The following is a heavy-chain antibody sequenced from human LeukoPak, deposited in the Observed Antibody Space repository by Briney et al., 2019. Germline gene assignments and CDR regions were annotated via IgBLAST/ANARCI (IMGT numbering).Heavy chain of an antibody. V-gene: IGHV4-59*01. Sequence: SETLSLTCTVSGGAISSYYWSWIRQPPGKGLEWIGYIYYSGSTNYNPSLKSRVTISVDTSKNQFSLKLSSVTAADTAVYYCARHGITGTTGAKYYYYYYMDVWGKGTTITVSS. CDR3: ARHGITGTTGAKYYYYYYMDV. CDR1: GGAISSYY. J-gene: IGHJ6*03. D-gene: IGHD1-7*01. CDR2: IYYSGST.